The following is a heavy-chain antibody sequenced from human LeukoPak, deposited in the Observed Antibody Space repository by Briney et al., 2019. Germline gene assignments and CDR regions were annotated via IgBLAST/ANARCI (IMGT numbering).Heavy chain of an antibody. Sequence: ASVKFSCKASGYTFTTYSISWVRQAPGRGLEWMGWIGTYNGYTKYEQTLEGRVTMTTDTSTSTAYMELRSLRSDDTAVYYCARDGGPFDIWGQGTMVTVSS. CDR2: IGTYNGYT. J-gene: IGHJ3*02. CDR3: ARDGGPFDI. V-gene: IGHV1-18*01. D-gene: IGHD3-16*01. CDR1: GYTFTTYS.